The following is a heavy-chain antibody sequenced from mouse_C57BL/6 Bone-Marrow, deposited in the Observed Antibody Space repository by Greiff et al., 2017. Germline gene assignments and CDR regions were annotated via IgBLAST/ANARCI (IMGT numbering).Heavy chain of an antibody. CDR3: ASREIYYDYDVGY. Sequence: VQGVESGPELVKPGASVKLSCKASGYTFTSYDINWVKQRPGQGLEWIGWIYPRDGSTKYNEKFKGKATLTVDTSSSTAYMELHRLTSEDSAVYCCASREIYYDYDVGYWGQGTTLTVSS. J-gene: IGHJ2*01. CDR2: IYPRDGST. D-gene: IGHD2-4*01. V-gene: IGHV1-85*01. CDR1: GYTFTSYD.